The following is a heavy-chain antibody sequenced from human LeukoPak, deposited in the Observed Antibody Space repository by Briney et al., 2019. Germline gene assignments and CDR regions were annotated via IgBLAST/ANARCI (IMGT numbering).Heavy chain of an antibody. CDR3: ARGGHNYYDSSGYFRGGDDY. V-gene: IGHV7-4-1*02. J-gene: IGHJ4*02. CDR2: INTNAGNP. CDR1: GYTFTSYG. D-gene: IGHD3-22*01. Sequence: VKVSCKTSGYTFTSYGVYWVRQAPGQGLEWMGWINTNAGNPTYAQGFTGRFVFSLDTSVSTAYLQISSLKAEDTAVYYCARGGHNYYDSSGYFRGGDDYWGQGTLVTVSS.